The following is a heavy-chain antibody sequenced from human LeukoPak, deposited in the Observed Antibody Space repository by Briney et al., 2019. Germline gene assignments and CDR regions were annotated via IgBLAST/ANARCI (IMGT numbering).Heavy chain of an antibody. CDR2: IKEDGSIQ. CDR1: GFTFSSYW. J-gene: IGHJ4*02. V-gene: IGHV3-7*01. Sequence: GGSLRLSCVASGFTFSSYWMTWVRQAPGKGLEWLANIKEDGSIQYYLDSVRGRFTISRDNAKTSVYLQLNSLRADDTAVYYCARDVWTGVAVSDYWGRGTLVTVSS. D-gene: IGHD6-19*01. CDR3: ARDVWTGVAVSDY.